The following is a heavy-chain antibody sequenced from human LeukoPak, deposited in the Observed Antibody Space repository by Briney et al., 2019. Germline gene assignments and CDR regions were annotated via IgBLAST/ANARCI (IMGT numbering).Heavy chain of an antibody. CDR1: GFTFDDYA. V-gene: IGHV3-43D*03. J-gene: IGHJ6*03. Sequence: GGSLRLSCAASGFTFDDYAMHWVRQAPGKGLEWVSLISWDGGSTYYADSVKGRFTISRDNSKNSLYLQMNSLRAEDTALYYCAKDGGYCSSTSCSTYYYMDVWGKGTTVTVSS. CDR2: ISWDGGST. CDR3: AKDGGYCSSTSCSTYYYMDV. D-gene: IGHD2-2*03.